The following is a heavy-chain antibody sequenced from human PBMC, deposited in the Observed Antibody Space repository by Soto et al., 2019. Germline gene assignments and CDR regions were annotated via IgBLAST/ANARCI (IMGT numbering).Heavy chain of an antibody. D-gene: IGHD3-3*01. V-gene: IGHV3-48*02. Sequence: EVQLAESGGGLIQPGGSLRLSCVASGFTFSSHSMNWVRQVPGKGLEWVSWITNSGGTIYYADSVKGRFTNSRDNDNNPLYLQMNSLGDEETSVYYCARDRRKSGYLTPRFWGGMDTGGQGTTVTASS. CDR1: GFTFSSHS. J-gene: IGHJ6*02. CDR2: ITNSGGTI. CDR3: ARDRRKSGYLTPRFWGGMDT.